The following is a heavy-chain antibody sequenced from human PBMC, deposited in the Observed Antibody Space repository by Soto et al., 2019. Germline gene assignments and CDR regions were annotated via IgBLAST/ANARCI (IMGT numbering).Heavy chain of an antibody. J-gene: IGHJ5*02. CDR3: ATHEGGAAVPVGRGWFDP. Sequence: QLQLQESGPGLVKPSETLSLTCTVSGGSIISTTHYWGWIRQPPGKGLEWIGSIYYSGSTYYNPSLKSRVTISVDTSKNQFSLKLSSVTAADTAVYYCATHEGGAAVPVGRGWFDPWGQGTLVTVSS. CDR2: IYYSGST. V-gene: IGHV4-39*01. D-gene: IGHD6-13*01. CDR1: GGSIISTTHY.